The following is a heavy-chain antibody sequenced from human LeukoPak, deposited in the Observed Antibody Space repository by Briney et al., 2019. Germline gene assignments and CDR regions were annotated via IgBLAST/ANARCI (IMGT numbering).Heavy chain of an antibody. CDR1: GGTFSSYA. Sequence: SVKVTCKASGGTFSSYAISWVRQAPGQGLEWMGGIIPIFGTANYAQKFQGRVTITADESTSTAYMELSSLRSEDTAVYYCARSDQQWLVPYNWFDPWGQGTLVTVSS. CDR3: ARSDQQWLVPYNWFDP. CDR2: IIPIFGTA. V-gene: IGHV1-69*13. J-gene: IGHJ5*02. D-gene: IGHD6-19*01.